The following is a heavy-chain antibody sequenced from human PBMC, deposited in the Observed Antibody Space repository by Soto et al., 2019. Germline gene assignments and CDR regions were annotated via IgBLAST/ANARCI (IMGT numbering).Heavy chain of an antibody. CDR1: GGTFSSYA. V-gene: IGHV1-69*13. CDR2: IIPIFGTA. Sequence: ASVKVSCKASGGTFSSYAISWVRQAPGQGLEWMGEIIPIFGTANYAQKFQGRVTITADESTSTAYMELSSLRSEDTAVYYCARDRDSGYDSYFDYWGQGTLVTVSS. J-gene: IGHJ4*02. CDR3: ARDRDSGYDSYFDY. D-gene: IGHD5-12*01.